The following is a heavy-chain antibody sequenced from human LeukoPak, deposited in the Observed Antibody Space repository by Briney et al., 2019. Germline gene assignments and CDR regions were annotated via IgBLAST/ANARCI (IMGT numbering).Heavy chain of an antibody. Sequence: XSVTVSFRASGGTFSSYAISWVRQAPGQGLEWMGGIIPIFGTANYAQKFQGRVTITADESTSTAYMELSSLRSEDTAVYYCARDSGDSGSYIDYWGQGTLVTVSS. J-gene: IGHJ4*02. V-gene: IGHV1-69*01. CDR2: IIPIFGTA. CDR3: ARDSGDSGSYIDY. CDR1: GGTFSSYA. D-gene: IGHD5-12*01.